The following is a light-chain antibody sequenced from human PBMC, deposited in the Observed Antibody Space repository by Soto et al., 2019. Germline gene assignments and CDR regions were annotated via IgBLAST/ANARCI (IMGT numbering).Light chain of an antibody. Sequence: DIQMTQSPSTLSASVGDRVTITCRASQSISSWLAWYQQKPGKAPILLIYKASSLESGVPSRFSGSGSGTEFTLTISSLQPDDFATYYCQQYNSYPCTFGQGTKVEF. CDR3: QQYNSYPCT. J-gene: IGKJ1*01. CDR2: KAS. CDR1: QSISSW. V-gene: IGKV1-5*03.